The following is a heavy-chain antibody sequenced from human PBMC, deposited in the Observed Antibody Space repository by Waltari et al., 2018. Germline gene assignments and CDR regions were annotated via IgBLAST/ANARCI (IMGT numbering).Heavy chain of an antibody. CDR2: INTSTVPP. CDR3: ATVLGAAPATRVT. J-gene: IGHJ4*02. Sequence: QVQLVQSGSELKKPGASVNIPCKASGNTYNLYAINWVRQAPGQGLEWMGWINTSTVPPAYAQGVTRRFVFSFDTSVNTAFLQINSLKADDTAMYYCATVLGAAPATRVTWGQGTLVTVSS. CDR1: GNTYNLYA. D-gene: IGHD6-13*01. V-gene: IGHV7-4-1*02.